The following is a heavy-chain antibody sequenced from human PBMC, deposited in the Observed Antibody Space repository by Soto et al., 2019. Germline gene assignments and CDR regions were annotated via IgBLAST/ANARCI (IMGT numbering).Heavy chain of an antibody. CDR1: GDSISSDKW. V-gene: IGHV4-4*02. D-gene: IGHD5-18*01. CDR2: VYHSGNT. J-gene: IGHJ6*02. Sequence: SETLSLTCAVSGDSISSDKWWSWVRQPPGKGVERIGEVYHSGNTNYNPSLKSRVIISVDKPKDQFSLKLSSVTAADTAVYYCACIFSGGYGYGFYYYGMDVWGQGTTVTVSS. CDR3: ACIFSGGYGYGFYYYGMDV.